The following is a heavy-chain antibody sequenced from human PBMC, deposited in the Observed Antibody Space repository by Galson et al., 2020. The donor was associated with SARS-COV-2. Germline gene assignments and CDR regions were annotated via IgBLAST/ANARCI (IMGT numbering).Heavy chain of an antibody. J-gene: IGHJ4*02. CDR3: ASGGSYYFSPFDD. CDR1: GITFSSYA. D-gene: IGHD1-26*01. Sequence: GESLKISCAASGITFSSYAMHWVRQAPGKGLEWEAVISYDGSNKYYADSVKGRFTISRDNSKNTLYLQMNSLRAEDTAVYYCASGGSYYFSPFDDWGQGTLVTVSS. CDR2: ISYDGSNK. V-gene: IGHV3-30-3*01.